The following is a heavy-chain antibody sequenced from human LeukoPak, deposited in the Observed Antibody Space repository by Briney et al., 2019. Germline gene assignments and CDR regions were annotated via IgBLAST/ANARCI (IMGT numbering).Heavy chain of an antibody. CDR1: GFTFSNYW. J-gene: IGHJ4*02. Sequence: PGGSLRLSCAASGFTFSNYWMHWVRQAPGKGLVWVSRINGDGSSTTYADSVKGRFTISRDNAKNTLYLQMNSLRAEDTAFYYCVRSCGSAGCYGLFDYWGQGALVTVSS. V-gene: IGHV3-74*01. CDR3: VRSCGSAGCYGLFDY. D-gene: IGHD2-2*01. CDR2: INGDGSST.